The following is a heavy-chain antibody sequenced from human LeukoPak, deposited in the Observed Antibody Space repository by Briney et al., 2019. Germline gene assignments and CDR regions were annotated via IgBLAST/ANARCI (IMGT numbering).Heavy chain of an antibody. CDR1: GGSISNSSYY. D-gene: IGHD6-19*01. CDR2: LFHSGST. CDR3: ARHSVAGTTFDY. Sequence: SETLSLTCTVSGGSISNSSYYWGWIRQPPGKGLEWTGSLFHSGSTYYNPSLKSRVTISVDTSKNQFSLKLSSVIAADTAVYYCARHSVAGTTFDYWGQGTLVTVSP. J-gene: IGHJ4*02. V-gene: IGHV4-39*01.